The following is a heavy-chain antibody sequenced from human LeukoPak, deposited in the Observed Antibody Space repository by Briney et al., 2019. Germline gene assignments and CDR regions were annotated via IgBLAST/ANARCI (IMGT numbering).Heavy chain of an antibody. V-gene: IGHV3-30*04. CDR1: GFTFSSYA. CDR2: ISYDGSNK. D-gene: IGHD3-22*01. Sequence: SLRLSCAASGFTFSSYAMHWVRQAPGKGLEWVAVISYDGSNKYYADSVKGRFTISRDNSKNTLYLQMNSLRAEDTAVYYCAREPLGHTYYYDSSGYYYFQHWGQGTLVTVSS. CDR3: AREPLGHTYYYDSSGYYYFQH. J-gene: IGHJ1*01.